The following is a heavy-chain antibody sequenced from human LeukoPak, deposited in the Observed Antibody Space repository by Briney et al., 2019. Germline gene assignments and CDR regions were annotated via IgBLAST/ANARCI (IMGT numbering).Heavy chain of an antibody. J-gene: IGHJ4*02. CDR1: GGSFSGYY. CDR3: ARWVLRKSDY. Sequence: PETLSLTCAVYGGSFSGYYWSWIRQPPGKGLEWIGEINHSGSTNYNPSLKSRVTISVDTSKNQFSLKLSSVTAADTAVYYCARWVLRKSDYWGQGTLVTVSS. D-gene: IGHD2/OR15-2a*01. V-gene: IGHV4-34*01. CDR2: INHSGST.